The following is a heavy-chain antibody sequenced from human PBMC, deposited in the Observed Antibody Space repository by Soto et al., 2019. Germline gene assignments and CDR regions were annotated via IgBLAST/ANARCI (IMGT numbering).Heavy chain of an antibody. D-gene: IGHD3-22*01. V-gene: IGHV4-31*03. Sequence: SETLSLTCTVSGGSISSGSYYWTWNRQLPGKGLEWIGYTYYSGNTYYNPSLKSRVTLSVDTSKNQFSLKLSSVTAADTAVYYCARESRGYYDSSGFSSVLDYWGQGTLVTVSS. CDR3: ARESRGYYDSSGFSSVLDY. J-gene: IGHJ4*02. CDR2: TYYSGNT. CDR1: GGSISSGSYY.